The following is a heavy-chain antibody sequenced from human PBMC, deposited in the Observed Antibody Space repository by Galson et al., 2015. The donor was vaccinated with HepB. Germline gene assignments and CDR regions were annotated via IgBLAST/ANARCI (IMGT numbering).Heavy chain of an antibody. J-gene: IGHJ4*02. D-gene: IGHD5-12*01. V-gene: IGHV1-2*06. CDR3: ARAVQWLPLDY. Sequence: SVKVSCKASGYTSTVYYMHWVRQAPGQGLEWIGRINPNSGGTNYAQKFQGRVTMTRDASITTAYMELSRLRSDDTAVYYCARAVQWLPLDYWGQGTLVTVSP. CDR2: INPNSGGT. CDR1: GYTSTVYY.